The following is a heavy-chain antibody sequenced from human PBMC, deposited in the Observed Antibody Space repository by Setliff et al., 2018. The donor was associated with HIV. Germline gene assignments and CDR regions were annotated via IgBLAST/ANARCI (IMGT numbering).Heavy chain of an antibody. CDR1: GGSISSSSYY. D-gene: IGHD2-2*01. CDR2: IYYSGST. Sequence: SETLSLTCTVSGGSISSSSYYWGWIRQPPGKGLEWIGSIYYSGSTYYNPSLKSRVTISVDTSKNQFSLKLSSVTAADTAVYYCARPADCSSTSCYLWYFDLWVRGTLVTVSS. CDR3: ARPADCSSTSCYLWYFDL. V-gene: IGHV4-39*01. J-gene: IGHJ2*01.